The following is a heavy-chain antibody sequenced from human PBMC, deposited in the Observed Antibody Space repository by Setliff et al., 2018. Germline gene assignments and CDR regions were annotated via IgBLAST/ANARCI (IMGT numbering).Heavy chain of an antibody. J-gene: IGHJ6*02. CDR1: GYTFTNYD. CDR2: INPNSGNT. D-gene: IGHD3-16*02. CDR3: ARLYYDYVWGSYRLYYYYGMDV. V-gene: IGHV1-8*02. Sequence: ASVKVSCKASGYTFTNYDINWVRQATGQGLEWMGWINPNSGNTGHAQNFQGRVTMTRNTSISTAYMELSSLRFEDTAVYYCARLYYDYVWGSYRLYYYYGMDVWGQGTTVTVSS.